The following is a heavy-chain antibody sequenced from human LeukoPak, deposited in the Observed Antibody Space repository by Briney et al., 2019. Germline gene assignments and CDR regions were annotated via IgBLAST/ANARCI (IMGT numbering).Heavy chain of an antibody. CDR1: GFTVSSNY. V-gene: IGHV3-53*01. CDR2: IYSGGST. CDR3: ARGIAAAGRYYYYYMDV. D-gene: IGHD6-13*01. J-gene: IGHJ6*03. Sequence: GGSLRLSCAASGFTVSSNYMSWVRQAPGKGLEWVSVIYSGGSTYYADSVKGRFTISRDNSKNTLYLQMNSLRAEDTAVYYCARGIAAAGRYYYYYMDVWGKGTTVTISS.